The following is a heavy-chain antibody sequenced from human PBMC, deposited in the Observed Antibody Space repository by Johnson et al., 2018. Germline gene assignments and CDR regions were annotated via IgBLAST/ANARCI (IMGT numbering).Heavy chain of an antibody. J-gene: IGHJ3*02. V-gene: IGHV3-49*03. CDR1: GFTFGDYA. CDR3: ARSFADYYDILTGHGPAAFDI. CDR2: IRTKGYGGTT. D-gene: IGHD3-9*01. Sequence: VQLVESGGGLVQPGRSLRLSCTASGFTFGDYAMSWFRQAPGKGLEWLGFIRTKGYGGTTEYAASVKGRFSISRDDSKSIGYLQMNSLRDEETAVYYCARSFADYYDILTGHGPAAFDIWGQGTMVTVSS.